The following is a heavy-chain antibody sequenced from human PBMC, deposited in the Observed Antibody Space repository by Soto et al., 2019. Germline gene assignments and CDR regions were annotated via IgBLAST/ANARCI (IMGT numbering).Heavy chain of an antibody. Sequence: ASVKVSCKASGYPFTCYYMHWVRPAPGQGLEWMGWINPNSGGTNYAQKIQGWVTMTRDTSISTAYMELSRLRSDDTAVYYCARGPQLGVAFDIWGQGTMVTVSS. V-gene: IGHV1-2*04. J-gene: IGHJ3*02. CDR2: INPNSGGT. CDR1: GYPFTCYY. D-gene: IGHD7-27*01. CDR3: ARGPQLGVAFDI.